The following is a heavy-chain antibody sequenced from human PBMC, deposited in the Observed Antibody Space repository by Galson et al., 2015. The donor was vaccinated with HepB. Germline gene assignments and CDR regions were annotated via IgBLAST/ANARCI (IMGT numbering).Heavy chain of an antibody. CDR1: RSSFSSYA. CDR2: ISASGSST. J-gene: IGHJ4*02. CDR3: AKHGSSWSYYFDY. Sequence: SLRLSCAGSRSSFSSYAMSWVRQAPGKGLEWVSAISASGSSTYYADSVKGRFTISRDNSDNTLYLQMNSLRAGDTAVYYCAKHGSSWSYYFDYWGQGTLVTVSS. V-gene: IGHV3-23*01. D-gene: IGHD6-13*01.